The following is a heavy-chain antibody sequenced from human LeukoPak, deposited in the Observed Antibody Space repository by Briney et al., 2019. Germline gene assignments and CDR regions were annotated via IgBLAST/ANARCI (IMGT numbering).Heavy chain of an antibody. CDR2: ISSSSSYI. D-gene: IGHD6-13*01. CDR3: ARDTAAADFDY. J-gene: IGHJ4*02. Sequence: GASLRLSCAASGFTFSSYWMSWVRQAPGKGLEWVSSISSSSSYIYYADSVKGRFTISRDNAKNSLYLQMNSLRAEDTAVYYCARDTAAADFDYWGQGTLVTVSS. CDR1: GFTFSSYW. V-gene: IGHV3-21*01.